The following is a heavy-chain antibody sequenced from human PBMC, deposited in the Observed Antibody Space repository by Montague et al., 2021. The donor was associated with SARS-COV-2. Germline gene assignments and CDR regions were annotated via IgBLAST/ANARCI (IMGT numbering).Heavy chain of an antibody. J-gene: IGHJ6*02. V-gene: IGHV3-74*01. CDR1: GFTFSSYW. D-gene: IGHD6-13*01. CDR3: ARSGQQLVHPLSTLYYYDGIGV. CDR2: INSDGSST. Sequence: SLRLSCAASGFTFSSYWMHWVRQAPGKGLVWVSRINSDGSSTSYADSVKGRFTISRDNAKNTLYLQMNSLRAEDTAVYYCARSGQQLVHPLSTLYYYDGIGVWGQGTPVTVSS.